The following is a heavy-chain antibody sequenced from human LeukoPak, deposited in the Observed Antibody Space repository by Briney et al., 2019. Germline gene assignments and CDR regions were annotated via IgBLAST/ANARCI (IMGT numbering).Heavy chain of an antibody. Sequence: SETLSLTCTVSGDSISPHYWSCIRQPAGKGLEWIGRISSSGHTDYNPSLKSRVTISLDTSRNQFSLKLSSVTAADTAVYYCASGPVHNWFDPWGQGTLVTVSS. CDR3: ASGPVHNWFDP. V-gene: IGHV4-4*07. J-gene: IGHJ5*02. CDR1: GDSISPHY. CDR2: ISSSGHT.